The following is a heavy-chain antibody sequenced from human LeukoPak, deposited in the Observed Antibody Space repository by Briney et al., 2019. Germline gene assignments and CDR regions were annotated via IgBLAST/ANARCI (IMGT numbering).Heavy chain of an antibody. D-gene: IGHD6-13*01. V-gene: IGHV3-30*02. CDR2: IRYDGSNK. Sequence: PGGSLRLSCAASGFTFSSYGMHWVRQAPGKGLEWVAFIRYDGSNKYYADSVKGRFTISRDNSKNTLYLQMNSLRAEDTAVYYCARPRIAAVDAFDIWGQGTMVTVSS. J-gene: IGHJ3*02. CDR3: ARPRIAAVDAFDI. CDR1: GFTFSSYG.